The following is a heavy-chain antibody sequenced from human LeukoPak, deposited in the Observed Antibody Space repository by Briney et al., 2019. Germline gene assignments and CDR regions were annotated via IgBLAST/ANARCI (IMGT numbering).Heavy chain of an antibody. Sequence: SSETLSLTCTVSGGSISSSSYYWGWIRQPPGKGLEWIGSIYYSGSTYYNPSLKSRVTISVDMSKNQFSLKLSSVTAADTAVYYCARERYGSGSYYSPPFFYDYWGQGTLVTVSS. J-gene: IGHJ4*02. CDR1: GGSISSSSYY. D-gene: IGHD3-10*01. CDR2: IYYSGST. CDR3: ARERYGSGSYYSPPFFYDY. V-gene: IGHV4-39*07.